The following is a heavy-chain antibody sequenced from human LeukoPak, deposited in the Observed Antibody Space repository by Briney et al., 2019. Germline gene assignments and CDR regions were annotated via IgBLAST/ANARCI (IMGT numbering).Heavy chain of an antibody. CDR2: INPNSGGT. CDR3: ERCGSSGWYDAGLDAFDI. J-gene: IGHJ3*02. Sequence: GASVKVSCKASGYTFTGYYMHWVRQAPGQGLEWRGRINPNSGGTNYAQKFQGRVTMTRDTSISTAYMELSRLRSDDTAVYYCERCGSSGWYDAGLDAFDIWGQVEMVTVSS. V-gene: IGHV1-2*06. D-gene: IGHD6-19*01. CDR1: GYTFTGYY.